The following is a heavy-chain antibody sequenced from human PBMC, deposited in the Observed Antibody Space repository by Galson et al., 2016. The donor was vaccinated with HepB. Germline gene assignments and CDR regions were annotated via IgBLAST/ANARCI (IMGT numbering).Heavy chain of an antibody. Sequence: SLRLSCAASGFTFSNNNMNWVRQAPGKGLEWVAYISGSSGTIYYADSVKGRFTISRDNAKNSLTLQMNSLRAEDTAFYYCARHYTYYFGSGSYFDVLNYGMDVWGQGTTVTVSS. D-gene: IGHD3-10*01. CDR2: ISGSSGTI. J-gene: IGHJ6*02. CDR3: ARHYTYYFGSGSYFDVLNYGMDV. CDR1: GFTFSNNN. V-gene: IGHV3-48*01.